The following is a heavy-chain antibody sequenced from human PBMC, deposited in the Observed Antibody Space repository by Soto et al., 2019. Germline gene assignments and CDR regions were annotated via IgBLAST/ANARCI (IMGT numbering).Heavy chain of an antibody. Sequence: ASVRVSYNASGYTFTSCGISYVRQAPGQGLEWMGWISAYNGNTNYAQKIQGRVTMTTDTSTSTAYMELRSLRSDDTAVYYCARDPSGISGVVIIPVNIKDYYYYGMDVWGQGATVTVSS. CDR3: ARDPSGISGVVIIPVNIKDYYYYGMDV. V-gene: IGHV1-18*01. D-gene: IGHD3-3*01. J-gene: IGHJ6*02. CDR2: ISAYNGNT. CDR1: GYTFTSCG.